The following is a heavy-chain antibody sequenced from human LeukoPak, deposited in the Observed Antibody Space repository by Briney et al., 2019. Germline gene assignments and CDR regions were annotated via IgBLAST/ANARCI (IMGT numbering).Heavy chain of an antibody. CDR3: TTERPYFDY. CDR1: GFTFSSYG. J-gene: IGHJ4*02. Sequence: GGSLRLSCAASGFTFSSYGMHWVRQAPGKGLEWVSSVSGGGNNTYSADSVKGRFTISRDNSKNTLYLQMNSLKTEDTAVYYCTTERPYFDYWGQGTLVTVSS. D-gene: IGHD1-14*01. CDR2: VSGGGNNT. V-gene: IGHV3-23*01.